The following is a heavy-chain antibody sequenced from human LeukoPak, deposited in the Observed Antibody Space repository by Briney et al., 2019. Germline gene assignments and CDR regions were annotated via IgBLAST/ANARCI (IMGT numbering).Heavy chain of an antibody. J-gene: IGHJ4*02. Sequence: SETLSLTCTVSGGSISSYYWSWIRQPPGKGLEWIGYIYYSGSTNYNPSLKSRVTISVDTSKNQFSLKLSSVTAADTAVYYCARAMRGLTGYVFDYWGQGTLVTVSS. CDR1: GGSISSYY. D-gene: IGHD3-9*01. CDR2: IYYSGST. CDR3: ARAMRGLTGYVFDY. V-gene: IGHV4-59*01.